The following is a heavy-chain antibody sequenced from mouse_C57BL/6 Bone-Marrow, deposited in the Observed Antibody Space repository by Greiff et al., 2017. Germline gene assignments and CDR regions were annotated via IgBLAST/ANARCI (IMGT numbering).Heavy chain of an antibody. D-gene: IGHD2-4*01. J-gene: IGHJ2*01. Sequence: VQLQQSGAELVKPGASVKISCKASGYAFSSYWMNWVKQRPGQGLEWIGQIYPGDGDTNYNGKFKGKATLTADKSSSTAYMQLSSLTSEDSAVYFCARARHYDYDGGYFDYWGRGTTLTVSS. V-gene: IGHV1-80*01. CDR1: GYAFSSYW. CDR3: ARARHYDYDGGYFDY. CDR2: IYPGDGDT.